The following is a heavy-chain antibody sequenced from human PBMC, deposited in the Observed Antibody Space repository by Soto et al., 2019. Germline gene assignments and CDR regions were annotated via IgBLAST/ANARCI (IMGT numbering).Heavy chain of an antibody. D-gene: IGHD3-10*01. CDR1: GGSISSDY. V-gene: IGHV4-59*01. CDR3: ARAPYGSGTKPYYFDY. Sequence: QVQLQESGPGLVKPSETLSLTCTVSGGSISSDYWSWIRQPPGKGLEWIGFIYNSGSTNYNPSLKRRVPTSMDTSRNHFSLILSSVTAADTAVYYCARAPYGSGTKPYYFDYWGQGTLVTVSS. J-gene: IGHJ4*02. CDR2: IYNSGST.